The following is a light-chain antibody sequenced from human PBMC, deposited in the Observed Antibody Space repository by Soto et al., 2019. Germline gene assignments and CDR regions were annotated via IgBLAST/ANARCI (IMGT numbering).Light chain of an antibody. CDR2: DAS. CDR3: QQYSSSFRT. Sequence: EIVLTQSPATLSLSPWERATLSCRASQSVSSYLAWYQQKPGQAPRLLIYDASNRATGIPARFSGSGSGTDFTLTISRLEPEDFAVYYCQQYSSSFRTFGQGTKVDI. CDR1: QSVSSY. V-gene: IGKV3-11*01. J-gene: IGKJ1*01.